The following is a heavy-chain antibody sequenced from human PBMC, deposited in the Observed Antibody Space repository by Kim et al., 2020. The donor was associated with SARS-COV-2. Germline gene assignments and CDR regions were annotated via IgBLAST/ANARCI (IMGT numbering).Heavy chain of an antibody. CDR2: ISGDGGST. CDR3: AKDFRPYSSSWFYYYYGMDV. V-gene: IGHV3-43*02. J-gene: IGHJ6*02. Sequence: GGSLRLSCAASGFTFDDYAMHWVRQAPGKGLEWVSLISGDGGSTYYADSVKGRFTISRDNSKNSLYLQMNSLRTEDTALYYCAKDFRPYSSSWFYYYYGMDVWGQGTTVTVSS. CDR1: GFTFDDYA. D-gene: IGHD6-13*01.